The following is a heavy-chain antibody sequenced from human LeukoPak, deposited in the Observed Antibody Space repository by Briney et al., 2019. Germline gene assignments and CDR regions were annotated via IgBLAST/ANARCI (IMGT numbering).Heavy chain of an antibody. CDR3: ARVRLGFVDY. CDR1: GGYFSGYY. Sequence: SETLSLTCAVYGGYFSGYYWSWIRQPPGKGLEWIGEINHSGSTNYNPSLKSRVTISVDTSKNQFSLKLSSVTAADTAVYYCARVRLGFVDYWGQGTLVTVSS. J-gene: IGHJ4*02. CDR2: INHSGST. D-gene: IGHD6-19*01. V-gene: IGHV4-34*01.